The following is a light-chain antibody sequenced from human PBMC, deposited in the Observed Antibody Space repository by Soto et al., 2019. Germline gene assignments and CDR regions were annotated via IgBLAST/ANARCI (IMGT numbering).Light chain of an antibody. CDR3: QQYGTSPPYT. V-gene: IGKV3-20*01. Sequence: EIVLTQSPGTLSLSPGERATLSCRASQSVSSSYLAWYQQKPGQAPRLLIYGASSRATGIADRFSGSGSGTDFTLTISSLEPEDFAVDYCQQYGTSPPYTFGQGTKLEIK. CDR2: GAS. CDR1: QSVSSSY. J-gene: IGKJ2*01.